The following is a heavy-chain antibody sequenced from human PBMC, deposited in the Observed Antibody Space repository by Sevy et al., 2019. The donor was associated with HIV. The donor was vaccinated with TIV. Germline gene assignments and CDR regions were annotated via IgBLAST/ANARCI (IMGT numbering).Heavy chain of an antibody. CDR3: AKVPLPHFYYYGMDV. CDR1: GFTFGDYG. Sequence: GSLRLSCAASGFTFGDYGMHWVRQAPGKGLEWGAVISYDGNNKYYADSVKGRFTISRDNSKNKLFLQMNNLRPEDTAVYYCAKVPLPHFYYYGMDVWGQGTAVTVSS. CDR2: ISYDGNNK. J-gene: IGHJ6*02. V-gene: IGHV3-30*18.